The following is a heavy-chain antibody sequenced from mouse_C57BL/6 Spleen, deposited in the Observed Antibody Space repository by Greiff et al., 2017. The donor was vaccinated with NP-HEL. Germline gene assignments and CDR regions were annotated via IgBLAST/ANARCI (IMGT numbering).Heavy chain of an antibody. CDR2: ISSGSSTI. D-gene: IGHD2-5*01. V-gene: IGHV5-17*01. J-gene: IGHJ1*03. CDR1: GFTFSDYG. Sequence: EVKVEESGGGLVKPGGSLKLSCAASGFTFSDYGMHWVRQAPEKGLEWVAYISSGSSTIYYADTVKGRFTISRDNAKNTLFLQMTSLRSEDTAMYYCARAYSNYEEYFDVWGTGTTVTVSS. CDR3: ARAYSNYEEYFDV.